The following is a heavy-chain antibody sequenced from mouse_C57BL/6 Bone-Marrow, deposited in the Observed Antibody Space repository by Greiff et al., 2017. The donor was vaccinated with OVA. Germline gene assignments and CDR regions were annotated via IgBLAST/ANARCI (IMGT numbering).Heavy chain of an antibody. D-gene: IGHD2-3*01. CDR3: TRVLYDGYHWFAY. J-gene: IGHJ3*01. CDR1: GFNIKDYY. V-gene: IGHV14-1*01. Sequence: VQLQESGAELVRPGASVKLSCTASGFNIKDYYMHWVKQRPEQGLEWIGRIDPEDGDTEYAPKFQGKATMTADTSSNTAYLQLSSLTSEDNGVYYGTRVLYDGYHWFAYWGQGTLVTVSA. CDR2: IDPEDGDT.